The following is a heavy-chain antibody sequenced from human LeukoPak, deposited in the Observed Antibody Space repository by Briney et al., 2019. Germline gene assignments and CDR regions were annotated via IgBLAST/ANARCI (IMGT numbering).Heavy chain of an antibody. CDR3: AREPGYCSGGSCYGGWFDP. D-gene: IGHD2-15*01. CDR1: GGSFSGYY. V-gene: IGHV4-34*01. Sequence: SETLSLTCAVYGGSFSGYYWSWIRQPPGKGLEWIGEINHSGSTIYNPSLKGRVTISLDTSKRRCSLKLTSVTAADTAVYYCAREPGYCSGGSCYGGWFDPWGQGTLVTVSS. J-gene: IGHJ5*02. CDR2: INHSGST.